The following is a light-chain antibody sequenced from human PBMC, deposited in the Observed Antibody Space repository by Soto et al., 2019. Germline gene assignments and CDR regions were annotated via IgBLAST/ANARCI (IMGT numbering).Light chain of an antibody. CDR1: SSNIGAGFD. J-gene: IGLJ2*01. V-gene: IGLV1-40*01. CDR3: QSYDNSLSARV. Sequence: QAVVTQPPSVSGALGQRVTISCTGSSSNIGAGFDVNWYQQVPGSAPKLLIYGNNNRPSGVPDRISGSKSGTSASLAITGLQAEDEADYYCQSYDNSLSARVFGGGTKVTVL. CDR2: GNN.